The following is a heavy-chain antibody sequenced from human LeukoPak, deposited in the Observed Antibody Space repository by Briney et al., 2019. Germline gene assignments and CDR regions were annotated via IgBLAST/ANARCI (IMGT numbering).Heavy chain of an antibody. V-gene: IGHV4-61*02. J-gene: IGHJ4*02. CDR1: GGSISSGSYY. CDR2: IYTSGST. Sequence: SETLSLTCTVSGGSISSGSYYWNWIRQPAGKGLEWIGRIYTSGSTNYNPSLKSRITISVDTSKNQFSLRLSSVTAADTAVYYCARGSTVLTFWGRGTLVTVSS. CDR3: ARGSTVLTF. D-gene: IGHD4-23*01.